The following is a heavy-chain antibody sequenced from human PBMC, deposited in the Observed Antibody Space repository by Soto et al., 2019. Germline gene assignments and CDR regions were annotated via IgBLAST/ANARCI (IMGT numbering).Heavy chain of an antibody. V-gene: IGHV4-30-4*01. Sequence: PSATMSLTCPVSGCSISSRYYYWIWIRQPPGKGLEWIGYIYYSGSTYYNPSLKSRVTISVDTSKNQFSLKLSSVTAADTAVYYCARAGLWFGDLLNWFDPWGQGTLVTVSS. D-gene: IGHD3-10*01. CDR2: IYYSGST. J-gene: IGHJ5*02. CDR3: ARAGLWFGDLLNWFDP. CDR1: GCSISSRYYY.